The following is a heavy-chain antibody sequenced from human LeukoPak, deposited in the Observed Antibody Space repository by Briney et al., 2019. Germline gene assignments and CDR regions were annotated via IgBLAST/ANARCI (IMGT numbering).Heavy chain of an antibody. CDR3: ARDSGVDTAMVYYFDY. D-gene: IGHD5-18*01. V-gene: IGHV1-46*01. Sequence: VQXXXKASGYTFTRYFMHWVRQAPGQGLEWMGIINPSGGSTSYAQKFQGRVTMTRDMSTSTVYMELSSLRADDTAVYYCARDSGVDTAMVYYFDYWGQGTLVTVSS. CDR2: INPSGGST. J-gene: IGHJ4*02. CDR1: GYTFTRYF.